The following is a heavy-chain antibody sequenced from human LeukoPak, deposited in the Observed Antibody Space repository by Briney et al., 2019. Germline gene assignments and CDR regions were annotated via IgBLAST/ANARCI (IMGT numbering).Heavy chain of an antibody. CDR1: GYTFTGYY. Sequence: ASVKVSCKASGYTFTGYYMHWVRQAPGQGLEWMGWINPNSGGTNYAQKFQGRVTMTRDTSISTAYMELSRLRSDDTAIHYCARGQAATRLAFDIWGRGTMVTVSS. V-gene: IGHV1-2*02. CDR3: ARGQAATRLAFDI. D-gene: IGHD2-15*01. CDR2: INPNSGGT. J-gene: IGHJ3*02.